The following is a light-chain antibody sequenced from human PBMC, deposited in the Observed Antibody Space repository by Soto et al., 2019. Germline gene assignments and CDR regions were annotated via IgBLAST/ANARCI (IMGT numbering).Light chain of an antibody. V-gene: IGKV1-12*01. CDR2: AAS. CDR1: QGISSW. J-gene: IGKJ4*01. Sequence: DIQMTQSPSSVSASVGDRVTITCRASQGISSWLDWYQQKPGRAPKLLIYAASTLQSGVPSRFRGSGSGTEFTLTTTSLQPEDFATYYCLQTNTFPRTFGGGTKVEI. CDR3: LQTNTFPRT.